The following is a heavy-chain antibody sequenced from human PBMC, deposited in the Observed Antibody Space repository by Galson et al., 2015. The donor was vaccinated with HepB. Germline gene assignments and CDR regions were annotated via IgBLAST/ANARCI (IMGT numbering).Heavy chain of an antibody. CDR2: ISSDGTNK. D-gene: IGHD2-2*01. Sequence: SLRLSCAASGFSFSTYAMHWVRQTPGKGLEWVAIISSDGTNKYYADSVKGRFTISRDNSKNTLNLQLKSLRVEDTAIYYCARGRVVPDGMPAVFDSWGRGTLVTVSA. V-gene: IGHV3-30*04. CDR1: GFSFSTYA. J-gene: IGHJ4*02. CDR3: ARGRVVPDGMPAVFDS.